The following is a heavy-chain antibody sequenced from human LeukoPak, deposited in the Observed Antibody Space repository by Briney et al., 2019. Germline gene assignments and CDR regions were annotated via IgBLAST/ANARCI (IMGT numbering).Heavy chain of an antibody. CDR3: ARQTGSGLFILP. J-gene: IGHJ4*02. D-gene: IGHD3/OR15-3a*01. Sequence: PSETLSLTCSVSGGSINSSNSYWGWIRQPPGKGLEWIGSIYYSGNTYYNASLKSQVSISIDTSKNQFSLRLTSVTAADTAVYYCARQTGSGLFILPGGQGTLVTVSS. CDR1: GGSINSSNSY. V-gene: IGHV4-39*01. CDR2: IYYSGNT.